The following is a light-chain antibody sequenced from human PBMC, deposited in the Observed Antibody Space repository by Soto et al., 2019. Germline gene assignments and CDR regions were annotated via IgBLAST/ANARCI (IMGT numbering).Light chain of an antibody. V-gene: IGLV2-14*01. CDR2: DVS. J-gene: IGLJ1*01. CDR3: SSYTSSTAYV. CDR1: SSDVGGYNY. Sequence: QSALTQPASVSGSPGQSITISCTGTSSDVGGYNYVSWYQQHPGKAPKLMIYDVSNRPSGVSNLFSGSTSGNTASLTISGLQAEDESDDYCSSYTSSTAYVFGTGTKLTVL.